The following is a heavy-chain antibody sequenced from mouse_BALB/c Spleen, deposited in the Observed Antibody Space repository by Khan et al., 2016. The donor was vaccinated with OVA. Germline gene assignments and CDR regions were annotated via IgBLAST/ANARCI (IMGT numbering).Heavy chain of an antibody. J-gene: IGHJ2*01. V-gene: IGHV14-3*02. CDR1: GLNIKDTD. CDR3: ARMARM. CDR2: IDPPNGTT. Sequence: IQLLQSGAELVKSGATVKLSCTASGLNIKDTDMHWLKQSPEQGLEWIGRIDPPNGTTKYYPKFQGKATITADTSTNQVYLKISSLTTDDTAVYYCARMARMWGQGTTLTVSS.